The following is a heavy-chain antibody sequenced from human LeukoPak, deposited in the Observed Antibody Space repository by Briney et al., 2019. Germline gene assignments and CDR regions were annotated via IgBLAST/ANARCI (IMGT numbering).Heavy chain of an antibody. CDR2: ISYSGST. CDR1: GGSISSYY. Sequence: KPSETLSLTCTVSGGSISSYYWSWIRQPPGKGLEWIGYISYSGSTNYNPSLKSRVTISVDTSKNQLSLKLSSLTAADTAVYYCARHEYSGSYYELSWFDPWGQGTLVTVSS. J-gene: IGHJ5*02. D-gene: IGHD1-26*01. CDR3: ARHEYSGSYYELSWFDP. V-gene: IGHV4-59*08.